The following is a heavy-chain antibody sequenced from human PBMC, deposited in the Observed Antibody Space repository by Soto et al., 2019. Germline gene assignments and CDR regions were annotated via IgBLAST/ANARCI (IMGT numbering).Heavy chain of an antibody. CDR3: ARAWGGVVEPVGRDYNDIDV. Sequence: QGQLVQSGAEVKKPGSSVKVSCKASGGTFNTYPISWVRQAPGQGLEWTGGIIPIFGSANYAQKFQGRVTITAGKSSSTAYMELRNLRSEDTAVYYCARAWGGVVEPVGRDYNDIDVWGQGTKVTVSS. D-gene: IGHD2-2*01. V-gene: IGHV1-69*06. CDR2: IIPIFGSA. CDR1: GGTFNTYP. J-gene: IGHJ6*02.